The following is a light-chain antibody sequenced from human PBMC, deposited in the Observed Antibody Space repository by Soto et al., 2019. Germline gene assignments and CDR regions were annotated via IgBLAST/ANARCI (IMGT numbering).Light chain of an antibody. Sequence: EIVMTQSPATLSVSPGERATLSCRASQSVSSNLAWYQQKPGQAPRLLIYGASTRATGIPARFSGSGSGTEFTLTISSLQSEDFAVHYCQQYNNWPSITFGQGTQLEIK. V-gene: IGKV3-15*01. CDR3: QQYNNWPSIT. J-gene: IGKJ5*01. CDR1: QSVSSN. CDR2: GAS.